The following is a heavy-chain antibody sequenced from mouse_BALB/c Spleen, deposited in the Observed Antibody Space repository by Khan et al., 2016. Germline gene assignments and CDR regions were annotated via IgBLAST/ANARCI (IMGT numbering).Heavy chain of an antibody. J-gene: IGHJ3*01. CDR3: ASQYGSSYVGFAY. CDR2: INPGSGST. V-gene: IGHV1-54*01. Sequence: VQLQESGADLVRPGTSVKVSCKASGYAFTNFLIDWIKQRPGQGLDWIGVINPGSGSTNYNEKFKGKATLTADKSSSTAYIQLSSLTSDDSAVYFCASQYGSSYVGFAYWGQGTLVTVSA. CDR1: GYAFTNFL. D-gene: IGHD1-1*01.